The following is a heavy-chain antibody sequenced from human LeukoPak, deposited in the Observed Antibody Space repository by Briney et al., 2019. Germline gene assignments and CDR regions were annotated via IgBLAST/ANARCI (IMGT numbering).Heavy chain of an antibody. D-gene: IGHD3-22*01. Sequence: PGGSLRLSCAASGFTFSSYWMSWVRQAPGKGLEWVANIKQDGSEKYYVDSVKGRFTISRDNAKNSLYLQMNSLRAEDTAVYCCARDLENYYDSSGYYPSYFDYWGQGTLVTVSS. CDR3: ARDLENYYDSSGYYPSYFDY. V-gene: IGHV3-7*01. CDR2: IKQDGSEK. J-gene: IGHJ4*02. CDR1: GFTFSSYW.